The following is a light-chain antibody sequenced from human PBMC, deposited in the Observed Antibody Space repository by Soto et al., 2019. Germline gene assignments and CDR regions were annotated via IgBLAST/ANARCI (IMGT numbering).Light chain of an antibody. CDR2: QDK. Sequence: SSELTQPPSVSVSPGQTASITCSGGKLGDKYTCWYQQKPGQSPVLVIYQDKKRPSGIPERFSGSNSGNTATLTISGTQAMDEADYYCQAWDSSTGVFGTGTKLTVL. CDR3: QAWDSSTGV. J-gene: IGLJ1*01. V-gene: IGLV3-1*01. CDR1: KLGDKY.